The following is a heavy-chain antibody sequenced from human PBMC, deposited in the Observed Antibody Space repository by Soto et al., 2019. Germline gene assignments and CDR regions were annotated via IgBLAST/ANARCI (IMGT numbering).Heavy chain of an antibody. CDR2: FSGSGGST. CDR3: ARDWTGDTCPCLDV. Sequence: EMQLLESGGGLVQPGGSLRLSCAAAGFTFSNYALTWVRQSPGKGLEWVSTFSGSGGSTYYADSVRGRFTISRDNSKNTLFLQMNSLRVEDTAIYYCARDWTGDTCPCLDVWGQGTTVSVSS. V-gene: IGHV3-23*01. J-gene: IGHJ6*02. CDR1: GFTFSNYA. D-gene: IGHD3-3*01.